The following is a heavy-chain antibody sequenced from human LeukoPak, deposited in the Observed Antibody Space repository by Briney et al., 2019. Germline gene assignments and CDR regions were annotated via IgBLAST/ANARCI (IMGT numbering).Heavy chain of an antibody. V-gene: IGHV1-24*01. D-gene: IGHD5-18*01. Sequence: ASVKVSCKVSGYTLTELSMQWVRQAPGKGLEWMGDFDPEDGEIIYAQKFQGRVTMTEDTSTDTAYMELSSLRSEDTAVYYCAKGRGIQLWYGAPTLNSWGQGTLATVSS. CDR1: GYTLTELS. CDR3: AKGRGIQLWYGAPTLNS. J-gene: IGHJ4*02. CDR2: FDPEDGEI.